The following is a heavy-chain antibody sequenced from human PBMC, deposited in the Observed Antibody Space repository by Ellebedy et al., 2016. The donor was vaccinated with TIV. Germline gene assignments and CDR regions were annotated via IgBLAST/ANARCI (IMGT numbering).Heavy chain of an antibody. V-gene: IGHV4-59*12. CDR1: GGSISSYY. D-gene: IGHD2-15*01. CDR2: IYYSGST. Sequence: GSLRLSCTVSGGSISSYYWSWIRQPPGKGLEWIGYIYYSGSTNYNPSLKSRVTISVDTSKNQFSPKLSSVTAADTAVYYCAREAGAWRYCSGGSCYGFDYWGQGTPVTVSS. CDR3: AREAGAWRYCSGGSCYGFDY. J-gene: IGHJ4*02.